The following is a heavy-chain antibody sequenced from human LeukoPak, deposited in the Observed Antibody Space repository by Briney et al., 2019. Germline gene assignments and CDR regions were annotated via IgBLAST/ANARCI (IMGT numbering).Heavy chain of an antibody. CDR3: ASGTSAVLRYFDHRFKEDYYYYYGMDV. D-gene: IGHD3-9*01. CDR2: IYYSGST. J-gene: IGHJ6*02. V-gene: IGHV4-31*03. Sequence: SETLSLTCTVSGGSISSGGYYWSRIRQHPGKGLEWIGYIYYSGSTYYNPSLKSRVTISVDTSKNQFSLKLSSVTAADTAVYYCASGTSAVLRYFDHRFKEDYYYYYGMDVWGQGTTVTVSS. CDR1: GGSISSGGYY.